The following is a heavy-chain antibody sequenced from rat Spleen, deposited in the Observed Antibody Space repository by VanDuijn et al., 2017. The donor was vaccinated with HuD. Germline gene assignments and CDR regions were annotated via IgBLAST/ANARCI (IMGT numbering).Heavy chain of an antibody. CDR2: ISSGGST. CDR3: ARVGLVAGDH. D-gene: IGHD4-2*01. J-gene: IGHJ2*01. V-gene: IGHV2S12*01. Sequence: QVQLKESGPGLVKPSETLSLTCTVSGFSLTSYHVSWVRQPPGKGLEWIAAISSGGSTYYNSALKSRLSISRDTSKSQVFLKMNSLQTEDTATYYCARVGLVAGDHWGQGVMVTVSS. CDR1: GFSLTSYH.